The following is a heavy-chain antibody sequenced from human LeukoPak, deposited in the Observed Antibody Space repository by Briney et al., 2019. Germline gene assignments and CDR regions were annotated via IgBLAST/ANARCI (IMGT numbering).Heavy chain of an antibody. D-gene: IGHD1-26*01. CDR2: IHYSGST. V-gene: IGHV4-59*08. J-gene: IGHJ4*02. CDR1: GSMYNFY. CDR3: ARHISSGGTYAHFDY. Sequence: PSETLSLTCTVSGSMYNFYWSWIRQPPGKGLEWIGYIHYSGSTNYNPSLKSRVTMSLDTSKNQVSLKLNSMTAADTAVYYCARHISSGGTYAHFDYWGQGTLVTVSS.